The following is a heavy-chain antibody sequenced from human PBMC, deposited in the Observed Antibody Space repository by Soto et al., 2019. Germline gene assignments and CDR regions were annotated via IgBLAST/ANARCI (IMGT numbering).Heavy chain of an antibody. CDR2: IHYTGST. CDR3: ARDHRSLGDYYGIDV. J-gene: IGHJ6*02. Sequence: SETLSLTCSVSGDSIISSGFYWSWIRQHPVKALEWIGYIHYTGSTSYNPSLKSRLAISLDASKNQFSLSLSSLTSADTAVYYCARDHRSLGDYYGIDVWGQGTTVTVSS. V-gene: IGHV4-31*03. CDR1: GDSIISSGFY. D-gene: IGHD3-10*01.